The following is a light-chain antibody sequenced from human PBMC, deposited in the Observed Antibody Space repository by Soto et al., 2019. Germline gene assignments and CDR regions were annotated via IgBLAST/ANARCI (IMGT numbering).Light chain of an antibody. CDR3: QQYNNWPSWT. Sequence: IVFTQSPGTLSLSPGARATLSCSASQSVSSNLAWYQQKPGQAPRLLIYGASTRATGIPARFSGSGSGTEFTLTISSLQSEDFAVYYCQQYNNWPSWTFGQGTKVDI. J-gene: IGKJ1*01. V-gene: IGKV3-15*01. CDR2: GAS. CDR1: QSVSSN.